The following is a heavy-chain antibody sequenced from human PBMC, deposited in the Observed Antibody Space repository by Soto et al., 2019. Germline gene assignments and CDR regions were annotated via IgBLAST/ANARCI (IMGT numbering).Heavy chain of an antibody. Sequence: ASVKVSCKASGGTFSSYAIRWVRQAPGQGLEWMGGIIPICGTANYAQKSERRVTITEDEYTSTDYKELSRLRAENTAVYYWARDLGRAGAGPYGMDVWGQGTTVTVSS. CDR2: IIPICGTA. J-gene: IGHJ6*02. CDR3: ARDLGRAGAGPYGMDV. CDR1: GGTFSSYA. D-gene: IGHD6-13*01. V-gene: IGHV1-69*13.